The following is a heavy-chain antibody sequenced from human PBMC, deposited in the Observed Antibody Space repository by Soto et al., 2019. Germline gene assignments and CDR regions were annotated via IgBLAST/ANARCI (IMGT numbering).Heavy chain of an antibody. Sequence: EVHLLESGGGLIQPGGCLRLSCEASGFTFSNYGMTWVRLAPGKGLEWVSTISGSGGRTFYADPVKGRFTISRDNSKNTLYLQMNSRRAEDTAVYYCAKEMIASTLADFFDYCGQGTLVTVSS. D-gene: IGHD2-21*01. J-gene: IGHJ4*02. CDR3: AKEMIASTLADFFDY. V-gene: IGHV3-23*01. CDR2: ISGSGGRT. CDR1: GFTFSNYG.